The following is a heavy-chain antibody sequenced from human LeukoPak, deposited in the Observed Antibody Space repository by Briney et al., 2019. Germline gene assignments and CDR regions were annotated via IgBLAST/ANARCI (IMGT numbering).Heavy chain of an antibody. CDR2: ISSSSNYI. V-gene: IGHV3-21*01. CDR1: TLSFTSYS. J-gene: IGHJ4*02. Sequence: RLGGSLRLSCAASTLSFTSYSLNWVRPAPGKGLEWVSSISSSSNYIYYADSVKGRFTISRDNAKKSLFLQMNSLRVEDTAVYYCARGAFSSGWNHFDHWGQGTLVTVSS. D-gene: IGHD6-19*01. CDR3: ARGAFSSGWNHFDH.